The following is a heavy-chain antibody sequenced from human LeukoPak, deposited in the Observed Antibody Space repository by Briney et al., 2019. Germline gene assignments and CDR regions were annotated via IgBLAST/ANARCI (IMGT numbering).Heavy chain of an antibody. CDR2: ISWNSGSI. Sequence: GRSLRLSCAASGFTFDDYAMHCVRQAPGKGLECVSGISWNSGSIGYADSVKGRFTISRDNAKNSLYLQMNSLRAEDTALYYCAKDWGVVIMKGVFDYWGQGTLVTVSS. D-gene: IGHD3-3*01. CDR1: GFTFDDYA. J-gene: IGHJ4*02. CDR3: AKDWGVVIMKGVFDY. V-gene: IGHV3-9*01.